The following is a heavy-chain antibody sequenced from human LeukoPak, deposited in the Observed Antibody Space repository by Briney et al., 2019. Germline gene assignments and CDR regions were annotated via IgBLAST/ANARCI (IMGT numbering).Heavy chain of an antibody. CDR1: GFTFSSYA. J-gene: IGHJ6*02. Sequence: PGGSLRLSCAAFGFTFSSYAMSWVRQAPGKGLEWISYISSKGGTKYYADSVKGRFTISRDNAKKSLYLQMNSLRAEDTAVYFCARVPYDYVSGNYRSDYYNMDVWGQGTTVTVSS. V-gene: IGHV3-48*03. CDR2: ISSKGGTK. CDR3: ARVPYDYVSGNYRSDYYNMDV. D-gene: IGHD3-16*02.